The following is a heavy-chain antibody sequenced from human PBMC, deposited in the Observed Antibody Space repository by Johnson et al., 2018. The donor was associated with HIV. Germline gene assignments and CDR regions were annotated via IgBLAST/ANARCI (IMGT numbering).Heavy chain of an antibody. CDR1: GFTFSSYA. J-gene: IGHJ3*02. Sequence: VQLVESGGGLVQPGGSLRLSCAASGFTFSSYAMHWVRQAPGKGLEWVANIKQDGSEKYYVDSVKGRFTISRDNAKNSLYLQMNSLRAEDTAVYYCARYEGNYVAFDIWGQGTMVTVSS. D-gene: IGHD1-7*01. CDR2: IKQDGSEK. CDR3: ARYEGNYVAFDI. V-gene: IGHV3-7*03.